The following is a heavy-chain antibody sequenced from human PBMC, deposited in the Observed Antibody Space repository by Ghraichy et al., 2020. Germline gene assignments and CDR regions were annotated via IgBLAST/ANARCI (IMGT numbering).Heavy chain of an antibody. J-gene: IGHJ4*02. CDR3: ARDYDFWSGYDS. CDR2: ISSNGGST. V-gene: IGHV3-64*01. Sequence: GALRLSCAASGFTFRSYAMHWVRQAPGKGLEYVSAISSNGGSTYYANSVKGRFTIPRDNSKNTLYLQMGSLRAEDMAVYYCARDYDFWSGYDSWGQGTLVTVSS. D-gene: IGHD3-3*01. CDR1: GFTFRSYA.